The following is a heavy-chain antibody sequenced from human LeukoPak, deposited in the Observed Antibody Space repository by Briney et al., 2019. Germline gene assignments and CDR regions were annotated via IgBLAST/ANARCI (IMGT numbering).Heavy chain of an antibody. CDR1: GFIVSGDF. D-gene: IGHD2-21*02. CDR3: ARSTLGIVVVTAPVWPPPRAFDI. Sequence: GSLRLSCAASGFIVSGDFMSWARQAPGKGREWIGSIYDSGSTYYNQYLKSRVTISVDTSKNQFSLKLSSVTAADTAVYYCARSTLGIVVVTAPVWPPPRAFDIWGQGTMVTVSS. J-gene: IGHJ3*02. CDR2: IYDSGST. V-gene: IGHV4-38-2*01.